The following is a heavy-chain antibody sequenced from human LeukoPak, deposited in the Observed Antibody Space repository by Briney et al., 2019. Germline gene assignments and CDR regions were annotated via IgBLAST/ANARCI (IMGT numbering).Heavy chain of an antibody. CDR2: IFPILGTG. CDR1: VGTFISYA. CDR3: ARKAYGDYDY. V-gene: IGHV1-69*11. Sequence: SVKVSCTSSVGTFISYAISWVRQAPGQGLEWMGRIFPILGTGNYAQKCQGRGTITTDESTSTDYMELSSLRSGATAVYYCARKAYGDYDYWGQGTLVTVSS. D-gene: IGHD4-17*01. J-gene: IGHJ4*02.